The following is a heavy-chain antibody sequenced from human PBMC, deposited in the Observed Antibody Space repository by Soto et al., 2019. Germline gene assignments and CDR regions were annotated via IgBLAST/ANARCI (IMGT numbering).Heavy chain of an antibody. Sequence: ASVKVSCKASGYTFTCYAMNWVRQAPGQGLEWMGWINTNTGNPTYAQGFTGRFVFSLDTSVSTAYLQICSLKAEDTAVYYCARDRTDDYGDYYYYYMDVWGKGTTVTVSS. CDR3: ARDRTDDYGDYYYYYMDV. V-gene: IGHV7-4-1*01. CDR2: INTNTGNP. CDR1: GYTFTCYA. J-gene: IGHJ6*03. D-gene: IGHD4-17*01.